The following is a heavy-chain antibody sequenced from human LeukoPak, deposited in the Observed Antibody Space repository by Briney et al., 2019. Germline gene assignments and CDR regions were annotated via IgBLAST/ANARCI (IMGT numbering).Heavy chain of an antibody. CDR2: INHSGST. J-gene: IGHJ4*02. CDR1: SGSFSGYY. Sequence: SETLSLTCAVYSGSFSGYYWSWIRQPPGKGLEWIGEINHSGSTNYNPSLKSRVTISVDTSKNQFSLKLRSVTAADTAVYYCARREGRTYYYGSGSYSTRFDYWGQGTLVTVSS. D-gene: IGHD3-10*01. CDR3: ARREGRTYYYGSGSYSTRFDY. V-gene: IGHV4-34*01.